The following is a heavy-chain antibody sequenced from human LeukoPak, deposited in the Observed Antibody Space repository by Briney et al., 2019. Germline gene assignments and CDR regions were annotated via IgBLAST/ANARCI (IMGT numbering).Heavy chain of an antibody. V-gene: IGHV4-61*02. CDR2: IYTSGST. Sequence: SETLSLTCTVSGGSISSSSYYWSWIRQPAGKGLEWIGRIYTSGSTNYNPSLKSRVTISVDTSKNQFSLKLSSVTAADTAVYYCARGHSSGWWDPNWFDPWGQGTLVTVSS. CDR3: ARGHSSGWWDPNWFDP. J-gene: IGHJ5*02. CDR1: GGSISSSSYY. D-gene: IGHD6-19*01.